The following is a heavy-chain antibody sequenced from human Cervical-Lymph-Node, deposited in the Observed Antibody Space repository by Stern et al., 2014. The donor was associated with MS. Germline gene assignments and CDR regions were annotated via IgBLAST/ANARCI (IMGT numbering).Heavy chain of an antibody. D-gene: IGHD3-3*01. CDR2: INPNSGGT. Sequence: VQLEESGAEAKAPGASMKVSCRASGYIFTDYYLHWVRQAPGQGLECLGWINPNSGGTNYAQNFQGRVTMTRDTSISTAYMELRWLGYADTAVYYCARGSGTAYDLRGDYWGQGTLVTVSS. V-gene: IGHV1-2*02. CDR3: ARGSGTAYDLRGDY. J-gene: IGHJ4*01. CDR1: GYIFTDYY.